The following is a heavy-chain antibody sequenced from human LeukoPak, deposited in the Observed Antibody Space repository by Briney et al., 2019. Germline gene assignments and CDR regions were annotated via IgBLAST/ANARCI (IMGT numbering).Heavy chain of an antibody. V-gene: IGHV3-48*03. CDR1: GFTFSSYE. J-gene: IGHJ4*02. Sequence: PGGSLRLSCAASGFTFSSYEMNWVRQAPGKGLEWVSYVSSSGSTIYYAVSVKGRFTISRDNAKNSLYLQMNSLRAEDTAVYYCARGRAPLRYFDWLWWGQGTLVTVSS. D-gene: IGHD3-9*01. CDR2: VSSSGSTI. CDR3: ARGRAPLRYFDWLW.